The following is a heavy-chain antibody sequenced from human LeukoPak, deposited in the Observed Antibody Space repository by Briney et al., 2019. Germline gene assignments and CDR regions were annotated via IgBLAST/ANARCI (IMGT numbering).Heavy chain of an antibody. J-gene: IGHJ4*02. CDR1: GYTFTSYG. CDR2: ISAYNGNT. D-gene: IGHD3-22*01. Sequence: ASVKVSCKASGYTFTSYGISWVRQAPGQGLEWMGWISAYNGNTNYAQKLQGGVTMTTDTSTSTAYMELRSLRSDDTAVYYCARDGPPYYYDSSGYIASRPFDYWGQGTLVTVSS. CDR3: ARDGPPYYYDSSGYIASRPFDY. V-gene: IGHV1-18*01.